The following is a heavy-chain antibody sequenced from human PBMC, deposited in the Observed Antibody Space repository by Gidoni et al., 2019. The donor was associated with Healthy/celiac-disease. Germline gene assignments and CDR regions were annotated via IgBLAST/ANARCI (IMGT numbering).Heavy chain of an antibody. V-gene: IGHV4-61*02. CDR2: IYTSGST. J-gene: IGHJ5*02. CDR1: GGSISSGSYY. D-gene: IGHD3-16*01. CDR3: ARGLGVLDP. Sequence: QVQLQESGPGLVKPSQTLSLTCTVSGGSISSGSYYWRWIRQPAGTGLEWIGRIYTSGSTNYNPSLKSRVTISVDTSKNQFSLKLSSVTAADTAVYYCARGLGVLDPWGQGTLVTVSS.